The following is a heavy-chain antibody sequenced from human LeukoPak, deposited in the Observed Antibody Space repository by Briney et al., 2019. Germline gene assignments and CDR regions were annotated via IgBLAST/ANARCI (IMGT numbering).Heavy chain of an antibody. D-gene: IGHD1-26*01. CDR1: GGSISSYY. Sequence: SETLSLTCTVSGGSISSYYWSWIRQPPGKGLEWIGYIYYSGSTNYNPSLKSRVTISVDTSKNQFSLKLSSVTAADTAVYYCARHLRPKNSGSYWAAFDIWGQGTMVTVSS. CDR2: IYYSGST. J-gene: IGHJ3*02. V-gene: IGHV4-59*08. CDR3: ARHLRPKNSGSYWAAFDI.